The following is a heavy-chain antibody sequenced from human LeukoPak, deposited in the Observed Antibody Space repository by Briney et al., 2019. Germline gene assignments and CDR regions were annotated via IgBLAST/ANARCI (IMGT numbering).Heavy chain of an antibody. CDR1: GFTFSSYA. J-gene: IGHJ4*02. CDR3: ARGGHSSGGSRTFDY. D-gene: IGHD2-15*01. CDR2: ISYDGSNK. V-gene: IGHV3-30-3*01. Sequence: PGRPLRLSCAASGFTFSSYAMHWVRQAPGKGLEWVAVISYDGSNKYYADSVKGRFTISRDNSKNTLYLQMNSLRAEDTAVYYCARGGHSSGGSRTFDYWGQGTLVTVSS.